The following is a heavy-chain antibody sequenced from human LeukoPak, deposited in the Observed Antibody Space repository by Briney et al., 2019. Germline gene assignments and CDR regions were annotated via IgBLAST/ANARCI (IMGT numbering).Heavy chain of an antibody. CDR3: ASVRYYYDSSGYPYNWFDP. CDR2: IYHSGST. V-gene: IGHV4-38-2*02. D-gene: IGHD3-22*01. J-gene: IGHJ5*02. Sequence: PSETLSLTCTVSGYSISSGYYWGWIRQPPGKGLEWIESIYHSGSTYYNPSLKSRVTISVDTSKNQFSLKLSSVTAADTAVYYCASVRYYYDSSGYPYNWFDPWGQGTLVTVSS. CDR1: GYSISSGYY.